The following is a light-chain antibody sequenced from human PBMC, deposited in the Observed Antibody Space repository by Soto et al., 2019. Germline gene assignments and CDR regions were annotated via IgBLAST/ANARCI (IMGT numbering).Light chain of an antibody. J-gene: IGKJ4*01. CDR2: AAS. Sequence: DIQMTQSPSSLSASVGDRVTITCRAIPGISNYLAWYQQIPGKVPKLLISAASTLQSGVPSRFSGSGSGTDFNLTISSLQHEDVATYYCQKYTNVPAFGGGTKVEIK. CDR3: QKYTNVPA. CDR1: PGISNY. V-gene: IGKV1-27*01.